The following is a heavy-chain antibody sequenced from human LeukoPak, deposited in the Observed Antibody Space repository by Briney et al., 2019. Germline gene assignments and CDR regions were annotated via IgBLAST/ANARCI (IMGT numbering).Heavy chain of an antibody. CDR1: GYTFNNYG. Sequence: ASVKVSCKASGYTFNNYGISCVRQAPGQGLEWMGWVTSYNGDTNYAQKLQGRVTMTTDTSTSTAYMELRSLRSDDTAVYYCAREGERAPGYYCDSSGYPYWGQGTLVTVSS. CDR2: VTSYNGDT. V-gene: IGHV1-18*01. J-gene: IGHJ4*02. D-gene: IGHD3-22*01. CDR3: AREGERAPGYYCDSSGYPY.